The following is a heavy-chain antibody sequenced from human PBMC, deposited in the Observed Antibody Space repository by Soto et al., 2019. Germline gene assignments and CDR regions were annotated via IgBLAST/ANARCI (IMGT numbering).Heavy chain of an antibody. CDR1: GFTFSSYW. CDR3: ARDTQLWRLDY. Sequence: EVQLVESGGGLVQPGTSLRLSCAASGFTFSSYWMHWVRQAPGKGLVWVSRRNSDGSATTYADSVKGQFTISRDNVKNQMNLQMSCLRAEDTAAYFCARDTQLWRLDYWGQGTLVTVSS. V-gene: IGHV3-74*01. D-gene: IGHD5-18*01. CDR2: RNSDGSAT. J-gene: IGHJ4*02.